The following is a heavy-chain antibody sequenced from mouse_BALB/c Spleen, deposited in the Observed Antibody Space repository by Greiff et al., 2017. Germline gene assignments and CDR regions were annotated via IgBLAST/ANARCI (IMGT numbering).Heavy chain of an antibody. Sequence: VQLQQSGAELVKPGASVKLSCKASGYTFTSYYMYWVKQRPGQGLEWIGGINPSNGGTNFNEKFKSKATLTVDKSSSTAYMQLSSLTSEDSAVYYCTRSDNMYAWFAYWGQGTLVTVSA. CDR1: GYTFTSYY. CDR3: TRSDNMYAWFAY. V-gene: IGHV1S81*02. D-gene: IGHD2-14*01. CDR2: INPSNGGT. J-gene: IGHJ3*01.